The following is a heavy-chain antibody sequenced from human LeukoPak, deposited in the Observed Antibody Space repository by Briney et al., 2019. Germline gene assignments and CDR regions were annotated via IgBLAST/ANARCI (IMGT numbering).Heavy chain of an antibody. CDR2: IKTDGSST. V-gene: IGHV3-74*01. D-gene: IGHD4-11*01. Sequence: PGGSLRLSCAASGFIFSSHWKHWVRQAPGKGLEWVSRIKTDGSSTDYVDSVKGRFTISRDNAKDTLYLQMNSLRVEDTAVYYCARDHSPGWFGPWGQGTLVTVSS. CDR1: GFIFSSHW. CDR3: ARDHSPGWFGP. J-gene: IGHJ5*02.